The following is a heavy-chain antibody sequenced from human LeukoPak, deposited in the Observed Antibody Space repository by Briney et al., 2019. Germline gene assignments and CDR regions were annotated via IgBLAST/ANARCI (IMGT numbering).Heavy chain of an antibody. CDR3: ARDYSGSWPAAFDI. J-gene: IGHJ3*02. V-gene: IGHV4-59*12. D-gene: IGHD6-13*01. CDR1: GFSISSYY. CDR2: IYYSGNT. Sequence: SETLSLTCTVSGFSISSYYWSWIRQPPGKGLEWIGYIYYSGNTNYNPSLKSRVTISVDTSKNKFSLQLSSVTAADTAVYYCARDYSGSWPAAFDIWGQGTMVTVSS.